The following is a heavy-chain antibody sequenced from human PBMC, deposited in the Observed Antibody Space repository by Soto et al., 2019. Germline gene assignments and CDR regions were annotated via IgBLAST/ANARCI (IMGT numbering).Heavy chain of an antibody. J-gene: IGHJ6*02. CDR1: AFTLSIHG. CDR3: ARGAEYQLLDRDYFYGMDV. V-gene: IGHV3-30*03. Sequence: ESGGGVVQPGRSLRLSCAASAFTLSIHGMHWVRQAPGKGLEWVAVISYDGSNKYYADSVRGRFTISRDNSKNTLFLQMNSLRPEDTAVYYCARGAEYQLLDRDYFYGMDVWGQGTTVSVSS. D-gene: IGHD2-2*02. CDR2: ISYDGSNK.